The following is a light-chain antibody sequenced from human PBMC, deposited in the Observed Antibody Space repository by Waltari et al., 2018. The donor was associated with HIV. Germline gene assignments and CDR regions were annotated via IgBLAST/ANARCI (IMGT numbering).Light chain of an antibody. V-gene: IGKV1-39*01. Sequence: DIQMTQFPSSLSASVGDRVAITCRTNESVITYLNWYQQKPGKAPKLLMYSASNLQSGVPSRFSGSGSERDFTLTISSLQPGDFATYYCQQSLTAPYTFGQGTKLEIK. J-gene: IGKJ2*01. CDR1: ESVITY. CDR2: SAS. CDR3: QQSLTAPYT.